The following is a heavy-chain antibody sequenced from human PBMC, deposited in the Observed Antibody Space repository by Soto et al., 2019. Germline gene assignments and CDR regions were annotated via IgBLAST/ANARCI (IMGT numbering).Heavy chain of an antibody. V-gene: IGHV4-59*01. Sequence: SETLSLTCTVSGGSISSYYWSWIRQPPGKGLEWIGYIYYSGSTNYNPSLKSRVTISVDTSKNQFSLKLSSVTAADTAVYYCARADSREEANWFDPWGQGTLVTVSS. D-gene: IGHD1-26*01. CDR1: GGSISSYY. CDR2: IYYSGST. J-gene: IGHJ5*02. CDR3: ARADSREEANWFDP.